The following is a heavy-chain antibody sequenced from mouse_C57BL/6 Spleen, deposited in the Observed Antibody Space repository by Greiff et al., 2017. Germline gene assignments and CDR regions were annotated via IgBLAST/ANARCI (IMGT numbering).Heavy chain of an antibody. J-gene: IGHJ4*01. CDR3: TRRQLTGTRYAMDY. Sequence: SGAELVRPGASVTLSCKASGYTFTDYEMHWVKQTPVHGLEWIGAIDPETGGTAYNQKFKGKAILTADKSSSTAYMELRSLTSEDSAVYYCTRRQLTGTRYAMDYWGQGTSVTVSS. D-gene: IGHD4-1*01. CDR1: GYTFTDYE. CDR2: IDPETGGT. V-gene: IGHV1-15*01.